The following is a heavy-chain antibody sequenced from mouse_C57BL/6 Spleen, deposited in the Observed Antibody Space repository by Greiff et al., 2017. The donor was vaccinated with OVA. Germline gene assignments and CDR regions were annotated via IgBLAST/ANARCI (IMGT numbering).Heavy chain of an antibody. J-gene: IGHJ4*01. Sequence: QVQLQQSGPGLVQPSQSLSITCTVSGFSLTSYGVHWVRQSPGKGLEWLGVIWRGGSTDYNAAFMSRLSITKDNSKSQVFFKMNSLQADDTAIYYCAKTRGYDYDESAIDYWGQGTSVTVSS. CDR1: GFSLTSYG. CDR2: IWRGGST. V-gene: IGHV2-5*01. CDR3: AKTRGYDYDESAIDY. D-gene: IGHD2-4*01.